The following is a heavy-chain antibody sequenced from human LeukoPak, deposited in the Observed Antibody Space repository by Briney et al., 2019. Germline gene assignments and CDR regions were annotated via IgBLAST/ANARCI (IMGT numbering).Heavy chain of an antibody. CDR1: GGSFSGYY. D-gene: IGHD5-18*01. Sequence: SETLSLTCAVYGGSFSGYYWSWIRQPPGKGLEWIGEIKHSGSTNYNPSLKSRVTISVDTSKYQFSLKLSSVTAADTAVYYCARASPAMEIIIYYYYGMDVWGQGTTVTASS. CDR3: ARASPAMEIIIYYYYGMDV. CDR2: IKHSGST. J-gene: IGHJ6*02. V-gene: IGHV4-34*01.